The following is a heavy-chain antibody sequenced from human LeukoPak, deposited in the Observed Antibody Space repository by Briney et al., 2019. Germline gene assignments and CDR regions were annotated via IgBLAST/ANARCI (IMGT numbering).Heavy chain of an antibody. CDR3: ARESEYSTNGFDY. V-gene: IGHV3-21*01. CDR2: ISSSSSYI. Sequence: GGSLRLSCAASGFTFSSYSMNWVRQAPGKGLEWVSSISSSSSYIHYADSVKGRFTISRDNAKNSLYLQMNSLRAEDTAVYYCARESEYSTNGFDYRGQGTLVTVSS. CDR1: GFTFSSYS. D-gene: IGHD6-6*01. J-gene: IGHJ4*02.